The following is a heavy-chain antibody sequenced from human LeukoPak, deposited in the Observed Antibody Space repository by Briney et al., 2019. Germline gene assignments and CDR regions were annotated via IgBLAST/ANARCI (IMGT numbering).Heavy chain of an antibody. CDR1: GFTFDDYT. V-gene: IGHV3-43*01. D-gene: IGHD3-3*01. CDR2: ISWDGGRT. CDR3: AKAGAPLRFLEWFPLDY. J-gene: IGHJ4*02. Sequence: QSGGSLRLSCAASGFTFDDYTMHWVRQAPGKGLEWVSLISWDGGRTYYADSVKGRFTISRDNSKNSLYLQMNSLRTEDTALYYCAKAGAPLRFLEWFPLDYWGQGTLVTVSS.